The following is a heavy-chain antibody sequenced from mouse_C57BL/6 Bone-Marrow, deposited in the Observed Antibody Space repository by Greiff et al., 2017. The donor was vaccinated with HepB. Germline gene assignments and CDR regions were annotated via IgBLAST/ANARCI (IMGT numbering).Heavy chain of an antibody. V-gene: IGHV1-53*01. D-gene: IGHD3-2*02. CDR3: ARDRLGRAMDY. J-gene: IGHJ4*01. CDR2: INPSNGGT. Sequence: QVQLQQPGTELVKPGASVKLSCKASGYTFTSYWMHWVKQRPGQGLEWIGNINPSNGGTNYNEKFKGKATLTADKSSSTAYMQLSSLTSEDSAVYFCARDRLGRAMDYWGQGTSVTVSS. CDR1: GYTFTSYW.